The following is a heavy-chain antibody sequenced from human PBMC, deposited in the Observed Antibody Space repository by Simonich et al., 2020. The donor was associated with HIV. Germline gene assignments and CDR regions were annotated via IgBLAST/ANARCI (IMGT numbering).Heavy chain of an antibody. CDR2: MWYNGSKK. V-gene: IGHV3-33*08. CDR1: GFTFSSYG. D-gene: IGHD5-18*01. Sequence: QVQLVESGGGVVQPGRSLRLSCAASGFTFSSYGRHWVRQAPGKGLEWVAVMWYNGSKKYYADSVKGRFTISRDNSKNTLYLQMNSLRAEDTAIYYCARGKGLQLWSFDYWGQGTLVTVSS. CDR3: ARGKGLQLWSFDY. J-gene: IGHJ4*02.